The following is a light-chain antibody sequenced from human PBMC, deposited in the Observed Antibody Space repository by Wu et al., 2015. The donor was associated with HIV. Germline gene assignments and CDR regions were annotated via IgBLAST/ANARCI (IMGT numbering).Light chain of an antibody. CDR3: QQHKTYPRT. V-gene: IGKV1-9*01. CDR2: AAS. CDR1: QGIDFY. Sequence: DVQLTQSPSFLSASVGDRVTITCRVSQGIDFYLAWYQQKSGEAPQLLVYAASTLQSGVPSRFSGSGSGTEFTLTISSLQPEDFATYYCQQHKTYPRTFAKDRGWTSN. J-gene: IGKJ1*01.